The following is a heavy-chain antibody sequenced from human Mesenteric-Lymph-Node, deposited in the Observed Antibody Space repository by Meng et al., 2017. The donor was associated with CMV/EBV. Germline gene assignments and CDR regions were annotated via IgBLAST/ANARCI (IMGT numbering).Heavy chain of an antibody. D-gene: IGHD4-17*01. V-gene: IGHV6-1*01. CDR1: VSGNSAA. J-gene: IGHJ6*02. CDR3: ARATVTSGHYGMDV. Sequence: VSGNSAAWNLIRQSPSRGLELLGRTYYRSKWYDDYAVSVKSRITINPETSKNQFSLQLSSVTPEDTAVYYCARATVTSGHYGMDVWGQGTTVTVS. CDR2: TYYRSKWYD.